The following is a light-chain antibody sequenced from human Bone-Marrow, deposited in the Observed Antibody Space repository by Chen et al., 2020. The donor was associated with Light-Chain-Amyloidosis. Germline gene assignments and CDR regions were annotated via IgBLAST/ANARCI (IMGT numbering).Light chain of an antibody. V-gene: IGKV2-30*01. CDR3: MQYTHWAHT. Sequence: DVVLTQSPLSLPVTLGQPASISCRSPRSLMGSDGNALLSWFQQRPGQSPRRLIDKVSNRDSGAPDRFSGSGSGTDFTLRISMVGAEDVGVYYCMQYTHWAHTFGQGTKLEIK. CDR2: KVS. J-gene: IGKJ2*01. CDR1: RSLMGSDGNAL.